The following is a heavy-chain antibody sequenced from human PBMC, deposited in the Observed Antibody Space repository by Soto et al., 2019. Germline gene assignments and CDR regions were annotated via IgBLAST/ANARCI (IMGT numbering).Heavy chain of an antibody. D-gene: IGHD2-2*01. CDR3: ATDVWSDPEWLSTICYYIWLYP. Sequence: QVQLVQSGSEVKKPGSWVKVSCKASGGTFSIYGISWVRQAHGHGLELMGGISPIFGTPNYAQQCKGRVTIMAVESTSTDDMELGSLRSDDTAVYYCATDVWSDPEWLSTICYYIWLYPCGPRTLVSVS. J-gene: IGHJ5*02. CDR2: ISPIFGTP. CDR1: GGTFSIYG. V-gene: IGHV1-69*12.